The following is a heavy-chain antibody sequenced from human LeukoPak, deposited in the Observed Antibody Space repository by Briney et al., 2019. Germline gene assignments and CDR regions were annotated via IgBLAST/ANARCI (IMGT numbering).Heavy chain of an antibody. V-gene: IGHV3-48*01. CDR1: GFTFSSYS. CDR3: ARAPEMYYDYVWGSYRSFFDY. J-gene: IGHJ4*02. CDR2: ISSSSTI. Sequence: GGSLRLSCAASGFTFSSYSMNWVRQAPGKGLEWVSYISSSSTIYYADSVKGRFTISRDNAKNSLYLQMNSLRAEDTAVYYCARAPEMYYDYVWGSYRSFFDYWGQGTLVTVSS. D-gene: IGHD3-16*02.